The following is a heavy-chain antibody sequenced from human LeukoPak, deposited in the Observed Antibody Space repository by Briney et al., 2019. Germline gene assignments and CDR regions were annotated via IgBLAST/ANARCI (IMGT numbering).Heavy chain of an antibody. CDR1: GFTFSSYA. CDR2: IYSGGST. J-gene: IGHJ5*02. CDR3: ARVPNYGPGSGFDP. Sequence: PGGSLRLSCAASGFTFSSYAMSWVRQAPGKGLEWVSVIYSGGSTYYADSVKGRFTISRDNSKNTLYLQMNSLRAEDTAVYYCARVPNYGPGSGFDPWGQGTLVTVSS. V-gene: IGHV3-53*01. D-gene: IGHD3-10*01.